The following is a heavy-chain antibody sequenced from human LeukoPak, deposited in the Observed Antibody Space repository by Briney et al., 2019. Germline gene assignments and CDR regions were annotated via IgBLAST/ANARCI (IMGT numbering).Heavy chain of an antibody. D-gene: IGHD2-21*02. CDR1: GYTFSNYD. V-gene: IGHV7-4-1*02. J-gene: IGHJ3*01. CDR3: ARDQRYCGGDCYDAFDV. CDR2: INTKTGNP. Sequence: GASVKVSCKASGYTFSNYDMNWVRQAPEQGLEWMGWINTKTGNPTYAQGFTGRFVFSLDTSVSTTYLQISSLKAADTAVYYCARDQRYCGGDCYDAFDVWGQGTMVTVSS.